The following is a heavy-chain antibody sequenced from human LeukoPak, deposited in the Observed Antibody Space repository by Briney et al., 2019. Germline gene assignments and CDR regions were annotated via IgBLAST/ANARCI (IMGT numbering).Heavy chain of an antibody. CDR2: ISGSGGST. CDR3: ARDSCSSTSCNPDY. V-gene: IGHV3-23*01. D-gene: IGHD2-2*01. J-gene: IGHJ4*02. Sequence: GGSLRLSCAASGFTFSSYAMSWVRQAPGKGLEWVSAISGSGGSTYYADSVKGRFTISRDNSKNTLYLQMNSLRAEDTAVYYCARDSCSSTSCNPDYWGQGTLVTVSS. CDR1: GFTFSSYA.